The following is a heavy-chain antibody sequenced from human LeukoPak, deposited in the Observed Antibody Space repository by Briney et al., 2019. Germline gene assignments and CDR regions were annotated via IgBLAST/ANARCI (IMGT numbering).Heavy chain of an antibody. CDR3: ARGTTIFVFDY. CDR2: IYYSGST. V-gene: IGHV4-59*01. J-gene: IGHJ4*02. Sequence: SETLPLTCTVSGGSISSYYLSWIRQPPGKGLEWIGYIYYSGSTNYNPSLKSRVTISVGTSKNQFSLKLSSVTAADTAVYYCARGTTIFVFDYWGQGTLVTVSS. CDR1: GGSISSYY. D-gene: IGHD3-3*01.